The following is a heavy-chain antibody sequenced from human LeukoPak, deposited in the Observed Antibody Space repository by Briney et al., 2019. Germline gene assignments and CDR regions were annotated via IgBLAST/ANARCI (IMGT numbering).Heavy chain of an antibody. CDR2: IFYSGSA. D-gene: IGHD2-21*02. CDR1: GYSISSNNW. Sequence: PSDTLSLTCAVSGYSISSNNWWGWIRQPPGKGLEWIGMIFYSGSAYYTPSLRGRVTLSADTSRNQFSLNLISVTAADTGVYFCARQQSDTSLFDPWGQGTLVTVSS. J-gene: IGHJ5*02. V-gene: IGHV4-28*01. CDR3: ARQQSDTSLFDP.